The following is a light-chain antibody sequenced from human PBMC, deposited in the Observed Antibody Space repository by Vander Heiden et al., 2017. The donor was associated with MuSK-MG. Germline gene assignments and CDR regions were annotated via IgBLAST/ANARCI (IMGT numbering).Light chain of an antibody. CDR1: SSDVGSYNR. Sequence: QSALTQPPSVSGSPGQSVTISCTGTSSDVGSYNRVSWYQQPPGTAPNLMIYEVSNRPSGVSDRFSGSKSGNTASLTISGLQAEDEADYYCSAYTSSSTVVFGGGTKLTVL. J-gene: IGLJ2*01. CDR2: EVS. CDR3: SAYTSSSTVV. V-gene: IGLV2-18*02.